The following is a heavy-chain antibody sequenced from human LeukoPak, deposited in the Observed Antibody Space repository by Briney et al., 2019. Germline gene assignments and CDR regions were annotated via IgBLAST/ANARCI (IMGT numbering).Heavy chain of an antibody. Sequence: GASVMVSCKASGYTFTSYGISWVRQAPGQWLELMGWMNPDSGDTGYAQTFQGRVTLTRDTSISTAYMELSSLRSEDSAVYYCARGGDYYDSSGFSAAVKHWGQGTLVTVSS. CDR2: MNPDSGDT. D-gene: IGHD3-22*01. CDR3: ARGGDYYDSSGFSAAVKH. V-gene: IGHV1-8*02. CDR1: GYTFTSYG. J-gene: IGHJ4*02.